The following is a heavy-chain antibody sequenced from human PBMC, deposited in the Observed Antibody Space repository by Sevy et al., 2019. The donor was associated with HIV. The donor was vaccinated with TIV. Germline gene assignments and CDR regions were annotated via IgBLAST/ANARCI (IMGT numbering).Heavy chain of an antibody. CDR2: ISSSSNYI. CDR1: GFTFSSYS. Sequence: GGSLRLSCAASGFTFSSYSMNWVRQAPGKGLEWVSSISSSSNYIYYADSVKGRFTISRDNAKNSLYLQMNSLGADDTGVYYCARAEQVTMLVVCGGLYFDSWGQGTLVTVSS. CDR3: ARAEQVTMLVVCGGLYFDS. V-gene: IGHV3-21*01. J-gene: IGHJ4*02. D-gene: IGHD3-22*01.